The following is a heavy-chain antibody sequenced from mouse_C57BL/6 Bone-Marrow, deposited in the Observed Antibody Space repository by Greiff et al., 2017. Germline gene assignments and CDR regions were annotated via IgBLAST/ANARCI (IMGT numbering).Heavy chain of an antibody. V-gene: IGHV2-9-1*01. J-gene: IGHJ3*01. CDR3: AILLRYPEAWFAY. CDR2: IWTGGGT. Sequence: VKVVESGPGLVAPSQSLSITCTVSGFSLTSYAISWVRQPPGKGLEWLGVIWTGGGTNYNSALKSRLSISKDNSKSQVFLKMNSLQTDDTARYYCAILLRYPEAWFAYWGQGTLVTVSA. CDR1: GFSLTSYA. D-gene: IGHD1-1*01.